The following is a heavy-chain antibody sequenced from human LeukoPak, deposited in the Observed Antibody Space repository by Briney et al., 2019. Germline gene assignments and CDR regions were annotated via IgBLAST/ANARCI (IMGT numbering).Heavy chain of an antibody. CDR1: GYTFTGNF. CDR2: INPNSGGT. Sequence: ASVKVSCKASGYTFTGNFMHWVRQAPGQGLEWMGWINPNSGGTNYAQKFQGRVTMTRDKSIRTAYMERSRLTSDDTAVYYCARNIWFGESADAFDIWGQGTMVTVSS. J-gene: IGHJ3*02. CDR3: ARNIWFGESADAFDI. V-gene: IGHV1-2*02. D-gene: IGHD3-10*01.